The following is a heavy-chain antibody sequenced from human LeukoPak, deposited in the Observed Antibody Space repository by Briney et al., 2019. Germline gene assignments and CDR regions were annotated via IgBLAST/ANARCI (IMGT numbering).Heavy chain of an antibody. D-gene: IGHD2-15*01. CDR1: GGSISSGDYY. CDR2: IYSSGRT. Sequence: SETLSLTCTVSGGSISSGDYYWSWIRQPTGKGLEWIGYIYSSGRTSYNPSLMSRVTMSVDTSKKQFSLKLSSVTAADTALYYCARAPLGFCSGGTCKRYFDYWGQGTLVTVSS. J-gene: IGHJ4*02. CDR3: ARAPLGFCSGGTCKRYFDY. V-gene: IGHV4-30-4*08.